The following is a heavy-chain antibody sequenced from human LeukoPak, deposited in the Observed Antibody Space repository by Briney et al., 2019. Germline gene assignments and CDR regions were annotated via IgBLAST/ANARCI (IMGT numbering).Heavy chain of an antibody. Sequence: GGSLRLSCAASGFTFSSYGMHWVRQAPGKGLEWVAVIRYDGSNKYYAGSVKGRFTISRDNSKNTLYLQMNSLRAEDTAVYYCARDREWRGPFDYWGRGTLVTVSS. CDR1: GFTFSSYG. J-gene: IGHJ4*02. CDR3: ARDREWRGPFDY. CDR2: IRYDGSNK. V-gene: IGHV3-33*01. D-gene: IGHD3-3*01.